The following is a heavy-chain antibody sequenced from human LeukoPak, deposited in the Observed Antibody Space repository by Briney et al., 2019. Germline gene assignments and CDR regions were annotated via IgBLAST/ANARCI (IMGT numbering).Heavy chain of an antibody. J-gene: IGHJ4*02. D-gene: IGHD3-10*01. Sequence: GGSLRLSCAASGFTVSTNYMSWVRQAPGKGLEWVSVIYSDGRTYYADSVKGRFTISRDNSKNTLYLQMNSLRAEDTAVYYCARDSGRFDVFDIWGQGTLVTVSS. V-gene: IGHV3-53*01. CDR3: ARDSGRFDVFDI. CDR2: IYSDGRT. CDR1: GFTVSTNY.